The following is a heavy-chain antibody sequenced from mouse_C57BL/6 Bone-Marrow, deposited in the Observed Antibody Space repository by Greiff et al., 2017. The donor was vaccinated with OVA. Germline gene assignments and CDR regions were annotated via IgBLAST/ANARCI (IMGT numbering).Heavy chain of an antibody. CDR2: IDPSDSYT. CDR1: GYTFTSYW. CDR3: ARSKITTVVATSDYYAMDY. J-gene: IGHJ4*01. D-gene: IGHD1-1*01. V-gene: IGHV1-69*01. Sequence: VQLQQSGAELVMPGASVKLSCKASGYTFTSYWMHWVKQRPGQGLEWIGEIDPSDSYTNYNQKFKGKSTLTVDKSSSTAYMQLSSLTSEDSAVYYCARSKITTVVATSDYYAMDYWGQGTSVTVSS.